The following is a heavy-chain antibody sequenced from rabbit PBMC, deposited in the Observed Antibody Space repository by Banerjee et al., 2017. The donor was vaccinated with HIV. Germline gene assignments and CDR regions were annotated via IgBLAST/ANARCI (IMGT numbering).Heavy chain of an antibody. J-gene: IGHJ6*01. V-gene: IGHV1S40*01. CDR2: IYAGSSGST. D-gene: IGHD4-1*01. Sequence: QSLEESGGDLVKPGASLTLTCTASGFSFSSSDYMCWVRQAPGKGLEWIACIYAGSSGSTYYATWAKGRFTISKASSTTVTLQMTSLTAADTATYFCARDLAGVTGWNFGLWGPGTLVTVS. CDR3: ARDLAGVTGWNFGL. CDR1: GFSFSSSDY.